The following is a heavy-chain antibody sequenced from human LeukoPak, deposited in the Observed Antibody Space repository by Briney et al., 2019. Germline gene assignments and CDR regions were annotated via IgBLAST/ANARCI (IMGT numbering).Heavy chain of an antibody. V-gene: IGHV3-66*01. CDR2: IYSGGST. CDR1: GFTVSSNY. D-gene: IGHD5-12*01. J-gene: IGHJ6*03. CDR3: ARSPYSGYGYYYYYYMDV. Sequence: PGGSLRLSCAASGFTVSSNYMSWVRQAPGKGLEWVSVIYSGGSTYYADSVKGRFTISRDNSKNTLYLQMNSLRAEDTAVYYCARSPYSGYGYYYYYYMDVWGKGTTVTISS.